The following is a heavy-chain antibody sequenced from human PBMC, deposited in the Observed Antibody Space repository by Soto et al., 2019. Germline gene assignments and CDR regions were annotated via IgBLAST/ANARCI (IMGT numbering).Heavy chain of an antibody. CDR2: ISVYNGKT. D-gene: IGHD3-3*01. J-gene: IGHJ5*02. V-gene: IGHV1-18*04. CDR1: GYTFTSSG. Sequence: QVQLVQSGAEVKKPGASVKVSCKASGYTFTSSGISWVRQAPGQGLEWMGWISVYNGKTNYAQNLQGRLTLTTDTSTSTAYMELRSLRSDDTAVCYCARDPTYYDFWSGDNRFDPWGQGTLVTVSS. CDR3: ARDPTYYDFWSGDNRFDP.